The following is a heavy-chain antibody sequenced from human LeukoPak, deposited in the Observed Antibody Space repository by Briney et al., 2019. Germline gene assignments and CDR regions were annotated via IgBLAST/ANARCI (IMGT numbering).Heavy chain of an antibody. Sequence: SQTLSLTCAISGDSVSSNSAAWNWIRQSPSRGLEWLGRTYYRSEWYNDYAVSVKSRITINPDTSKNQFSLQLNSVTPEDTAVYYCASDSRGPVYDFWSGYYTGPPDYWGQGTLVTVSS. CDR3: ASDSRGPVYDFWSGYYTGPPDY. V-gene: IGHV6-1*01. CDR1: GDSVSSNSAA. D-gene: IGHD3-3*01. J-gene: IGHJ4*02. CDR2: TYYRSEWYN.